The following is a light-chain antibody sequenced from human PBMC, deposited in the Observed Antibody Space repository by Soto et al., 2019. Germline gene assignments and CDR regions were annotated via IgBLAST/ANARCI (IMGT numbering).Light chain of an antibody. CDR1: QSIGRY. J-gene: IGKJ1*01. Sequence: DIQMTQSPSSLSASIGDTVTIPCRASQSIGRYLNWYQQKPGKAPKLLIYAASSLQSGVPSRFSGSATETEFTLTISSLQAEDFATYYCQQSYTSPWTFGPGTRVEIK. V-gene: IGKV1-39*01. CDR2: AAS. CDR3: QQSYTSPWT.